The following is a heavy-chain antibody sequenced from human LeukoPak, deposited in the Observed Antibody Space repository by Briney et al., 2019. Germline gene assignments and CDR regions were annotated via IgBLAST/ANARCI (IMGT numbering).Heavy chain of an antibody. CDR1: GFTFSSYW. D-gene: IGHD4-17*01. Sequence: PGGSLRLSCAASGFTFSSYWMSWVRQAPGKGLEGVANIKDDGSEKYYVDSVKGRFTISRDNSKNTLYLQMNSLRAEDTAVYYCAKDASYGWDYWGQGTLVTVSS. V-gene: IGHV3-7*01. CDR2: IKDDGSEK. J-gene: IGHJ4*02. CDR3: AKDASYGWDY.